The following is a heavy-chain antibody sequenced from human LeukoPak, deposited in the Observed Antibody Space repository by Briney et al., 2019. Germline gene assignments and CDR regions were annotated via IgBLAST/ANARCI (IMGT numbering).Heavy chain of an antibody. V-gene: IGHV3-21*01. D-gene: IGHD2-15*01. CDR1: GFTFSSYS. J-gene: IGHJ3*02. Sequence: AGTLSLSCAASGFTFSSYSMNWLRQAPGNGLEWVSSISSSSSYIYYADPVKGRFTIARDNAKNSLYLQMNSLRAEDTAVYYCARGVDRGNAFDIWGQGTMVTVSS. CDR3: ARGVDRGNAFDI. CDR2: ISSSSSYI.